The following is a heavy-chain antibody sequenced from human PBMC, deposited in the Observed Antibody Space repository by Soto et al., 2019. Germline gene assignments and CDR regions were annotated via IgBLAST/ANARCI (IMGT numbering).Heavy chain of an antibody. Sequence: QVQLVQSGAEVQKSGASVKVSCKASGYTFTSHGISWVRQAPGQGLEWMGWISTYNGNTNYAQKLQGRVTMTTDTATSRAYMEVRSLRSDDTGVYYCARYASALDSWGQGTLVTVSS. J-gene: IGHJ4*02. V-gene: IGHV1-18*01. CDR3: ARYASALDS. CDR2: ISTYNGNT. CDR1: GYTFTSHG.